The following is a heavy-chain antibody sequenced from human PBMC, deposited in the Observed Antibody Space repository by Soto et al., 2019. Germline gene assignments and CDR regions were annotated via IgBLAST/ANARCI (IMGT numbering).Heavy chain of an antibody. Sequence: QVQLVESGGGVVQPGRSLRLSCAASGFTFSSYAMHWVRQAPGKGLEWVALISYDGGNKYYVDSVKGRFTVSRDNSKKTLYLQMNSLRAEDTAVYYCEREDEALGYWGQGTLVTVSS. J-gene: IGHJ4*02. CDR3: EREDEALGY. CDR1: GFTFSSYA. V-gene: IGHV3-30-3*01. CDR2: ISYDGGNK.